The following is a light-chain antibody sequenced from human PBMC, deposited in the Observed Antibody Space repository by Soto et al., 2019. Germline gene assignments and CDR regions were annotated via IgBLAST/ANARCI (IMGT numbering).Light chain of an antibody. CDR2: DAS. Sequence: EIVLTQSPATLSLSPGERATLSCGASQSVSNSYLAWYQQKPGLAPRLLIYDASSRATGIPDRFSGSGSGTYFTLTISILEPEDFAVYYCQQYGSSPPYTFGQGTKLEIK. J-gene: IGKJ2*01. V-gene: IGKV3D-20*01. CDR3: QQYGSSPPYT. CDR1: QSVSNSY.